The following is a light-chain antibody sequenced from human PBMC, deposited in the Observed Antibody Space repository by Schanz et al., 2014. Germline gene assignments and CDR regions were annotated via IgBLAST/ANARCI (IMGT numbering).Light chain of an antibody. CDR3: SSYGGSNFVV. J-gene: IGLJ2*01. CDR1: SSDVGVYNY. V-gene: IGLV2-14*03. Sequence: QSALTQPASVSGSPGQSITISCTGTSSDVGVYNYVSWYQQLPGKAPKLMIYDASNRPSGVSNRFSGSKSGNTASLTVSGLQAEDEADYYCSSYGGSNFVVFGGGTKLTVL. CDR2: DAS.